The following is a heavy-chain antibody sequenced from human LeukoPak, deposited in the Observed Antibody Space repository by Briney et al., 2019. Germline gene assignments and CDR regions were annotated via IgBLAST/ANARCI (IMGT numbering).Heavy chain of an antibody. D-gene: IGHD2-21*02. CDR2: ISAYNGNT. V-gene: IGHV1-18*01. Sequence: GASVKVSCKASGYTFTSYGISWVRQAPGQGLEWRGWISAYNGNTNYAQKLQGRVTMTTDTSTSTAYMELRSLRSDDTAVYYCATSTGHIVVVTATDYWGQGTLVTVSS. CDR1: GYTFTSYG. CDR3: ATSTGHIVVVTATDY. J-gene: IGHJ4*02.